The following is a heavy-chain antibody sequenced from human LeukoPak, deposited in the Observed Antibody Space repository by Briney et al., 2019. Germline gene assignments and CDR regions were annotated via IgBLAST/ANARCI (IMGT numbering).Heavy chain of an antibody. CDR3: ARDRSSSIYGMDV. J-gene: IGHJ6*02. CDR1: GFTFSDSA. Sequence: GGSLRLSCAASGFTFSDSAMTWVRQAPGKGLEWVSLISFSGDSIYYADSVRGRFTISRDNSKNTLYLQMDSLRAEDTAVYYCARDRSSSIYGMDVWGQGTTVTVSS. D-gene: IGHD6-13*01. V-gene: IGHV3-23*01. CDR2: ISFSGDSI.